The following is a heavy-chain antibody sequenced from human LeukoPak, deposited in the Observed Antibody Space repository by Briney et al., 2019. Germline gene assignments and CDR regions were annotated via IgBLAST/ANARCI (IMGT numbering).Heavy chain of an antibody. CDR1: GFSFSIYN. CDR3: AKDGGGGDCYFDS. Sequence: PGGSLRLSCAASGFSFSIYNMHWVRQTPGKGLEWVAFIRHDESDQYYGDSVKGRFTISRDNSKNTLYLQMNSLRAEDTAVYHCAKDGGGGDCYFDSWGQGTLVTVSS. V-gene: IGHV3-30*02. J-gene: IGHJ4*02. CDR2: IRHDESDQ. D-gene: IGHD2-21*02.